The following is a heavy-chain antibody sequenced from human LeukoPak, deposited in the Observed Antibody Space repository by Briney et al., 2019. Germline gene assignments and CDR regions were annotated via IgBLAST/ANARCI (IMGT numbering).Heavy chain of an antibody. V-gene: IGHV3-48*03. CDR2: ISTSGSTT. D-gene: IGHD3-10*01. J-gene: IGHJ4*02. CDR3: ARGRLALYFGDDF. CDR1: GFTFSSYD. Sequence: GGSLRLSCAASGFTFSSYDMNWVRQAPGKGLEWVSYISTSGSTTYYADSVKGRFTISRDNAKNSLFLQMNSLRAEDTAVYYCARGRLALYFGDDFWGQGPLVTVSS.